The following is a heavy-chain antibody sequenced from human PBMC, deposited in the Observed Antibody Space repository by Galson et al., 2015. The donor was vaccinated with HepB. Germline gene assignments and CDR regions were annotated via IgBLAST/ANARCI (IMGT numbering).Heavy chain of an antibody. D-gene: IGHD3-22*01. CDR1: GFTFSSYS. CDR3: ARDGGDDDSSGYFYYWYFDL. Sequence: SLRLSCAASGFTFSSYSMNWVRQAPGKGLEWVSSISSSSSYIYYADSVKGRFTISRDNAKNSLYLQMNSLRAEDTAVYYCARDGGDDDSSGYFYYWYFDLWGRGTLVTVSS. J-gene: IGHJ2*01. CDR2: ISSSSSYI. V-gene: IGHV3-21*01.